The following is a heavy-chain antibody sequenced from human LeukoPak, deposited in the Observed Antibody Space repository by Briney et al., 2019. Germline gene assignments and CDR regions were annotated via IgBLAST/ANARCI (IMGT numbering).Heavy chain of an antibody. J-gene: IGHJ4*02. V-gene: IGHV3-74*01. Sequence: PGGSLRLSCAASGFTFRSYAMHWVRQAPGKGLVWVSRVKSDGSSTTYADSVKGRFTISRDNARNTLYLQMKGLRAEDTAVYYRARDGFLGPVTAYLDYWGQGTPVTVSS. CDR3: ARDGFLGPVTAYLDY. D-gene: IGHD2-21*02. CDR2: VKSDGSST. CDR1: GFTFRSYA.